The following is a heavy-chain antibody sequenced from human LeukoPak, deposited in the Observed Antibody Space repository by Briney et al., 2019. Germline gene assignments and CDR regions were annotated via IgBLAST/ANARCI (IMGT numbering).Heavy chain of an antibody. CDR1: GFTFSSYW. CDR3: ARDHGGYYFDY. D-gene: IGHD3-16*01. CDR2: INSDGSTT. V-gene: IGHV3-74*01. Sequence: GGSLRLSCAASGFTFSSYWMHWVRQAPGKGLVWVSRINSDGSTTSYADSVMGRFTISRDNAKNTLYLQMNSLRAEDTAVYYCARDHGGYYFDYWGQGTLVTVSS. J-gene: IGHJ4*02.